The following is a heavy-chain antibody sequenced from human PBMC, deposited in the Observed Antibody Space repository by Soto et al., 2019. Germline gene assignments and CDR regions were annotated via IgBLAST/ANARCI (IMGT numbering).Heavy chain of an antibody. CDR3: ARGSKHFDY. CDR2: INSDGNSP. V-gene: IGHV3-74*01. Sequence: EVQLVESGGGLVQPGGSLRLSCAASGFTFSPFWMHWVRQVPGKGPVWVSRINSDGNSPSYADSVKDRFNISRHNAKNTLYLQMTRLRAQDTAVYYCARGSKHFDYWGQGTLVTVSS. CDR1: GFTFSPFW. D-gene: IGHD4-4*01. J-gene: IGHJ4*02.